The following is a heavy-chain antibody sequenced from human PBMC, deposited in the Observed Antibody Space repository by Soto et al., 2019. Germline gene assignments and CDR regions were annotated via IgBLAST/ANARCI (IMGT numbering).Heavy chain of an antibody. Sequence: QVQLQESGPGLVKPSQTLSLTCTVSGGAISSNGYYWTWIRQHPGKGLEGIGYIYHSGSTYYNPSLKSRVTISVDTSNNQFSLKLSSVTAADTAVYYCARWFGDLLYFDYWGQGTLVTVSS. D-gene: IGHD3-10*01. J-gene: IGHJ4*02. V-gene: IGHV4-31*03. CDR1: GGAISSNGYY. CDR3: ARWFGDLLYFDY. CDR2: IYHSGST.